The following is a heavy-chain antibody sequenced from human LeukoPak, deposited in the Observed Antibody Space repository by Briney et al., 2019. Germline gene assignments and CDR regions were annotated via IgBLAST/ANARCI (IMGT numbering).Heavy chain of an antibody. CDR2: ITSGFTP. D-gene: IGHD2-15*01. J-gene: IGHJ4*02. Sequence: GGSLSLSCAASGLIFSNYAMSWVRQAPGKGLEWVSGITSGFTPHYADSVKGRFTISRDNSKNTFHPQMNSLRAEDTAVYYCAKDYSDSRVADVFFEYWGQGTLVTVSS. CDR1: GLIFSNYA. CDR3: AKDYSDSRVADVFFEY. V-gene: IGHV3-23*01.